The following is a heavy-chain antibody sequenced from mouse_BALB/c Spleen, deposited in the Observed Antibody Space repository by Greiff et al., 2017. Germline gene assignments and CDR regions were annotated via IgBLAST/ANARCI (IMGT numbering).Heavy chain of an antibody. Sequence: EVQRVESGPGLVKPSQSLSLTCTVTGYSITSDYAWNWIRQFPGNKLEWLGYISYSGSTSYNPSLKSRISITRDTSKNQFFLQLNSVTTEDTATYYCARRGYYGQGFAYWGQGTLVTVSA. J-gene: IGHJ3*01. V-gene: IGHV3-2*02. CDR3: ARRGYYGQGFAY. CDR1: GYSITSDYA. CDR2: ISYSGST. D-gene: IGHD1-2*01.